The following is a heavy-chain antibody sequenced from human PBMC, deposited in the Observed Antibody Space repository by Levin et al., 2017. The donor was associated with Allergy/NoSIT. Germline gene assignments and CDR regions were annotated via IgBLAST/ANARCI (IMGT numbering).Heavy chain of an antibody. CDR1: EFTVSSDF. J-gene: IGHJ4*02. D-gene: IGHD3-22*01. CDR2: LYSGGGT. V-gene: IGHV3-53*01. Sequence: GESLKISCAASEFTVSSDFMTWVRQVPGKGLEWVSILYSGGGTYYADSVKGRFTISRDISKNTLYLQMNSLRAEDTAIYFCARRGSSNGYAYFDNWGQGTLVTVSS. CDR3: ARRGSSNGYAYFDN.